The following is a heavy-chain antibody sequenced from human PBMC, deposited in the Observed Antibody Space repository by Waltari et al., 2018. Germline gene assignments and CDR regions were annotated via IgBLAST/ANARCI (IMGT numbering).Heavy chain of an antibody. CDR2: ISGSSSST. Sequence: EVQLLESGGGLVQPGGSLRLSCAASGFTFGKSALSWVRQAPGNGLEWISGISGSSSSTYYADSVKGRFTISRDNSKNTLYLQMNSLRVEDTAVYFCAKVEGGIVTRYYALDIWGQGTMVTVSS. D-gene: IGHD3-16*02. CDR1: GFTFGKSA. CDR3: AKVEGGIVTRYYALDI. V-gene: IGHV3-23*01. J-gene: IGHJ3*02.